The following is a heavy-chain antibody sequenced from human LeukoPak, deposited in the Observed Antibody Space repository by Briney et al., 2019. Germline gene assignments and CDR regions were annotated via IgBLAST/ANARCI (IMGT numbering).Heavy chain of an antibody. J-gene: IGHJ4*02. CDR3: AKAPRGGGGMVVTSFDY. D-gene: IGHD4/OR15-4a*01. Sequence: PGRSLRLSCAASGFTFSSYGMHWVRQAPGKGLEWVAVIWYDGSNKYYADSVKGRFTISRDNSKNTLYLQMNSLRAEDTAVYYCAKAPRGGGGMVVTSFDYWGQGTLVTVSS. CDR2: IWYDGSNK. CDR1: GFTFSSYG. V-gene: IGHV3-33*06.